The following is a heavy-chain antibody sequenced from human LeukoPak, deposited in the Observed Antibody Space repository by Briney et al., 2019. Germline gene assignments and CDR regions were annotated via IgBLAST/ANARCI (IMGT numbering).Heavy chain of an antibody. D-gene: IGHD3-10*01. Sequence: GRSLRLSCAASGFTFSSYGMHWVRQAPGKGLEWVAVISYDGSNKYYADSVKGRLTISRDNSKNTLYLQMNSLRAEDTAVYYCAKASDHWDGSGSYDYWGQGTLVTVSS. J-gene: IGHJ4*02. CDR3: AKASDHWDGSGSYDY. CDR2: ISYDGSNK. CDR1: GFTFSSYG. V-gene: IGHV3-30*18.